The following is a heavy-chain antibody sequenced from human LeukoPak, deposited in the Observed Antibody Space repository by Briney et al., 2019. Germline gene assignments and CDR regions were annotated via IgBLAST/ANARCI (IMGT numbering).Heavy chain of an antibody. CDR3: ARAGLDYDFWSGYSDEYFQH. D-gene: IGHD3-3*01. J-gene: IGHJ1*01. CDR1: GGSISSGGYY. V-gene: IGHV4-30-2*01. CDR2: IYHSGST. Sequence: SETLSLTCTVSGGSISSGGYYWSWIRQPPGKGLEWIGYIYHSGSTYYNPSLKSRVTISVDRSKNQFSLKLSSVTAADTAVYYCARAGLDYDFWSGYSDEYFQHWGQGTLVTVSS.